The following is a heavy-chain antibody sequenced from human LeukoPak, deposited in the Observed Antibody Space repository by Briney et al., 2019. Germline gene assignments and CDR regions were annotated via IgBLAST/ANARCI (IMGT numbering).Heavy chain of an antibody. CDR3: ARAGTDGYSHFDY. CDR2: IYTSGT. V-gene: IGHV4-4*07. CDR1: GVSINSYY. Sequence: SETLSLTCTVSGVSINSYYWSWIRQPAGKGLEWIGRIYTSGTDYNPSLKSRVTMSVDTSKNQFSLKLSSVTAADTAVYYCARAGTDGYSHFDYWGQGTLVTGSS. D-gene: IGHD3-22*01. J-gene: IGHJ4*02.